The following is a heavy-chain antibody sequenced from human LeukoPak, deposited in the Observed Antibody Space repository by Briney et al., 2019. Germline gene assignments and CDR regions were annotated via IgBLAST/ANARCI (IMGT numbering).Heavy chain of an antibody. CDR1: GFTFSSYA. J-gene: IGHJ4*02. Sequence: GGSLRLSCAASGFTFSSYAMSWVRQAPGKGLEWVSVISGSGVKTYNADSVKGRFTISRDNSKNTLYLQMNSLRAEDTAVYYCARDSSDYGGKGVDYWGQGTLVTVSS. V-gene: IGHV3-23*01. D-gene: IGHD4-23*01. CDR3: ARDSSDYGGKGVDY. CDR2: ISGSGVKT.